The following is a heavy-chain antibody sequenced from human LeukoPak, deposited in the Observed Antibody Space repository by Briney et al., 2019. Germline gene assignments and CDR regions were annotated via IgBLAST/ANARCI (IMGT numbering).Heavy chain of an antibody. V-gene: IGHV4-4*07. J-gene: IGHJ5*02. Sequence: SEILSLTCTVSGGSISSYYWSWIRQPAGKGLEWIGRIYTSGSTNYNPSLKSRVTMSVDTSKNQFSLKLSSVTAADTAVYYCARVQGYCTNGVCYDWFDPWGQGTLVTVSS. CDR3: ARVQGYCTNGVCYDWFDP. CDR2: IYTSGST. D-gene: IGHD2-8*01. CDR1: GGSISSYY.